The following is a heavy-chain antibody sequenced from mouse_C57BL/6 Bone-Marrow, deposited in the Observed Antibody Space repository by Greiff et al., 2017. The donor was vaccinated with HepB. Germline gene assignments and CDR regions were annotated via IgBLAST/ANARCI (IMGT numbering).Heavy chain of an antibody. V-gene: IGHV14-4*01. CDR2: IDPENGDT. J-gene: IGHJ1*03. Sequence: VQLQQSGAELVRPGASVKLSCTASGFNIKDDYMHWVKQRPEQGLEWIGWIDPENGDTEYASKFQGKATLTGDTSSNTAYLQLSSLTSEDTAVYYSTNYNNYLYFDFWGTGTAVTVTS. D-gene: IGHD2-5*01. CDR1: GFNIKDDY. CDR3: TNYNNYLYFDF.